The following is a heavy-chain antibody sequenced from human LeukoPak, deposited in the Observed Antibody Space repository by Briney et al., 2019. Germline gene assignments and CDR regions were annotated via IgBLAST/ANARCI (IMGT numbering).Heavy chain of an antibody. D-gene: IGHD1-26*01. CDR2: MYSDGKT. V-gene: IGHV3-53*01. J-gene: IGHJ4*02. CDR1: GFTVSSNY. Sequence: GGSLRLSCAASGFTVSSNYMSWVRQAPGEGLEWVSVMYSDGKTYYADSVKGRFTISRDISKNTLDLQMNSLRPEDTAVYYCARDVIVGASNNWGQGTLVTVSS. CDR3: ARDVIVGASNN.